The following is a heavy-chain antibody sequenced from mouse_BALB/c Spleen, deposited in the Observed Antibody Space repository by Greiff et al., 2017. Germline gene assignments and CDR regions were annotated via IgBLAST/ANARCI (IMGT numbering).Heavy chain of an antibody. CDR1: GYTFTDYW. Sequence: QVQLQQPGAELVMPGASVKMSCKASGYTFTDYWMHWVKQRPGQGLEWIGAIDTSDSYTSYNQKFKGKATLTVDESSSTAYMQLSSLTSEDSAVYYCARRDYGSSYVYYFDYWGQGTTLTVSS. CDR3: ARRDYGSSYVYYFDY. J-gene: IGHJ2*01. D-gene: IGHD1-1*01. CDR2: IDTSDSYT. V-gene: IGHV1-69*01.